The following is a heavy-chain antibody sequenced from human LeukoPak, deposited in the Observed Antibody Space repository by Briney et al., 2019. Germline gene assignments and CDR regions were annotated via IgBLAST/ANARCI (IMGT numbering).Heavy chain of an antibody. Sequence: SETLSLTCAVYGGSFSGHYRSWIRQPPGKGLEWIGEINHSGSTNYNPSLKSRVTISVDTSKNRFSLKLSSVTAADTAVYYCARITYCSGGSCFYGMDVWGQGTTVTVSS. D-gene: IGHD2-15*01. V-gene: IGHV4-34*01. CDR2: INHSGST. J-gene: IGHJ6*02. CDR1: GGSFSGHY. CDR3: ARITYCSGGSCFYGMDV.